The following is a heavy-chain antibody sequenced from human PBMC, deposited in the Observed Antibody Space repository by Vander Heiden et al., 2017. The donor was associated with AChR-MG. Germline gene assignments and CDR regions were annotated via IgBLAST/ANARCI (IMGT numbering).Heavy chain of an antibody. Sequence: QVQLVQSGAEVKKPGSSVKVSCKASGGTFRSYAISWVRQAPGQGLEWMGGIIPIFGTANYAQKFQGRVTITADESTSTAYMELSSLRSEDTAVYYCARGAADGSDYWNDGRGYYYYMDVWGKGTTVTVSS. CDR3: ARGAADGSDYWNDGRGYYYYMDV. V-gene: IGHV1-69*01. J-gene: IGHJ6*03. CDR2: IIPIFGTA. CDR1: GGTFRSYA. D-gene: IGHD1-1*01.